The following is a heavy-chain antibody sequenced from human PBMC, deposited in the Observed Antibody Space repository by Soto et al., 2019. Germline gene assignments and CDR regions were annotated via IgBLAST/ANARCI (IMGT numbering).Heavy chain of an antibody. D-gene: IGHD2-21*01. CDR3: ARDIRGHS. V-gene: IGHV3-11*01. J-gene: IGHJ4*02. CDR2: ISASSTTI. Sequence: QVQLVESGGGLVKIGGSLRLSCAASGFTLSDHYMTWVRQVPGKGLEWVSYISASSTTIYYADSVKGGFTTSRDNAKKSRLLQMTPRRAEDAAVNYRARDIRGHSGGQGTLFTSSS. CDR1: GFTLSDHY.